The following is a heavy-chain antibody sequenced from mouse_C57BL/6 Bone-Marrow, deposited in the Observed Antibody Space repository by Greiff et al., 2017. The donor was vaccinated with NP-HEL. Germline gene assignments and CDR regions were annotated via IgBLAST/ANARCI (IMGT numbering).Heavy chain of an antibody. Sequence: QVQLQQPGAELVKPGASVKLSCKASGYTFTSYWMQWVKQRPGQGLEWIGEIDPSDSYTNYNQKFKGKATLIVDTSSSTAYRQRSSLTSEDSAVYYCARCYYGWFAYWGQGTLVTVSA. CDR1: GYTFTSYW. CDR2: IDPSDSYT. D-gene: IGHD1-1*02. V-gene: IGHV1-50*01. CDR3: ARCYYGWFAY. J-gene: IGHJ3*01.